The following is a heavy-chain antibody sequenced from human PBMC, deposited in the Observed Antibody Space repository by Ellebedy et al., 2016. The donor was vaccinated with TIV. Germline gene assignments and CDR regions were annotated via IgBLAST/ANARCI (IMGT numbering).Heavy chain of an antibody. CDR1: GFTFSSYS. CDR3: ARVTGGLGGAFDI. V-gene: IGHV3-21*01. CDR2: ISSSSSYI. Sequence: GESLKISCAASGFTFSSYSLNWVRQAPGKGLEWVSSISSSSSYIYYADSVRGRFTVSRDNAKNSLYLQMNSLRAEDTAVYYCARVTGGLGGAFDIWGQGTMVTVSS. D-gene: IGHD2-8*02. J-gene: IGHJ3*02.